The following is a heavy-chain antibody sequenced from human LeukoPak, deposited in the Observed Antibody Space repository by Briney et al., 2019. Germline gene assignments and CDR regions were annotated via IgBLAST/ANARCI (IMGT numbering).Heavy chain of an antibody. V-gene: IGHV3-21*06. Sequence: PGGSLRLSCAASGFTFSTYSMNWVRQAPGKGLEWVSSISSSNNYIFYADSVKGRFTISRDNAKNSLYLQVNSLRAEDTAVYYCARELISSSSVLLPDYWGQGTLVTVSS. D-gene: IGHD6-6*01. J-gene: IGHJ4*02. CDR2: ISSSNNYI. CDR3: ARELISSSSVLLPDY. CDR1: GFTFSTYS.